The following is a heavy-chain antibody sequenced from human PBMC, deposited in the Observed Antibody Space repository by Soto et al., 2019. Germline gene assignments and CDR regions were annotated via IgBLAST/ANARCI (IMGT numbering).Heavy chain of an antibody. D-gene: IGHD2-15*01. J-gene: IGHJ6*02. CDR3: ARERIVVVVASYGMDV. Sequence: ASVKVSCKASGGTFSSYAISWVRQAPGQGLEWMGGIIPIFGTANYAQKFQGRVTITADESTSTAYMELSSLRSEDTAVYYCARERIVVVVASYGMDVWGPGTTVTVSS. V-gene: IGHV1-69*13. CDR2: IIPIFGTA. CDR1: GGTFSSYA.